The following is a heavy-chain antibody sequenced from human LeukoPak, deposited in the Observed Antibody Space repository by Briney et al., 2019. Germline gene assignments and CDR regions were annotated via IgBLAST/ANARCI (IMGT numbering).Heavy chain of an antibody. CDR1: GGSISSYY. V-gene: IGHV4-59*01. Sequence: PSETLSLTCTVSGGSISSYYWSWIRQPPGKGLEWIGYIYYSGSTNYNPSLKSRVTISVDTSKNQFSLKLSSVTAADTAVYYCARVGGTAMVLWGQGTLVTVSS. J-gene: IGHJ4*02. CDR2: IYYSGST. CDR3: ARVGGTAMVL. D-gene: IGHD5-18*01.